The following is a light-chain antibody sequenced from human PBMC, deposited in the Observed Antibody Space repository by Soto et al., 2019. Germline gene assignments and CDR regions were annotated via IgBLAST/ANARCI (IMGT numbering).Light chain of an antibody. Sequence: QSVLTQVRSVSGSPGQSVTISCTGTSRDIGGYNHVSWYQQHPGKAPKLIIYDVAKRPSGVPDRFSGSKSGNTASLTISGLQPEDEGDYSCCSYSGSRLIFGGGTQLTVL. CDR2: DVA. CDR3: CSYSGSRLI. J-gene: IGLJ2*01. V-gene: IGLV2-11*01. CDR1: SRDIGGYNH.